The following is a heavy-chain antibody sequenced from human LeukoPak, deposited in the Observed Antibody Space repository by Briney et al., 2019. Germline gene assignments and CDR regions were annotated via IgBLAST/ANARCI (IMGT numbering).Heavy chain of an antibody. J-gene: IGHJ6*03. D-gene: IGHD1-1*01. CDR2: ISWDGGST. V-gene: IGHV3-43*01. Sequence: PGGSLRLSCAASGFTFDDHTMHWVRQAPGKGLEWVSLISWDGGSTYYADSVKGRFTISRDNSKNSLYLQMNSLRTEDTALYYCAKGTYYYYYMDVWGKGTTVTVSS. CDR1: GFTFDDHT. CDR3: AKGTYYYYYMDV.